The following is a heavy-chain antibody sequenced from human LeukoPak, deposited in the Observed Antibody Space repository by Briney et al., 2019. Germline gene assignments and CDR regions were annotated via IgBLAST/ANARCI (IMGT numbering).Heavy chain of an antibody. CDR1: GFTFSSYA. CDR3: AKTPDYDFWSGNFDY. J-gene: IGHJ4*02. CDR2: ISGSGGST. V-gene: IGHV3-23*01. Sequence: GGSLRLSCAASGFTFSSYAMSWVRQAPGKGLEWVSAISGSGGSTYYADSVKGRFTISRDNSKNTLYPQMNSLRAEDTAVYYCAKTPDYDFWSGNFDYWGQGTLVTVSS. D-gene: IGHD3-3*01.